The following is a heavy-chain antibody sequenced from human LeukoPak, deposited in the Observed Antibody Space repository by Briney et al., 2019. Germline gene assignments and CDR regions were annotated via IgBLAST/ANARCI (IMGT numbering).Heavy chain of an antibody. D-gene: IGHD1-14*01. CDR1: GFTVSSNY. CDR2: IYSGGST. Sequence: GGSLRLSCAASGFTVSSNYMSWVRQAPGKGLEGVSNIYSGGSTYYADSVKGRFTISRDNSKNTVYLQMNSLRAGDTAVYFCARVRLDRSERNLDAFENWGQGTMVTVSS. J-gene: IGHJ3*02. V-gene: IGHV3-53*01. CDR3: ARVRLDRSERNLDAFEN.